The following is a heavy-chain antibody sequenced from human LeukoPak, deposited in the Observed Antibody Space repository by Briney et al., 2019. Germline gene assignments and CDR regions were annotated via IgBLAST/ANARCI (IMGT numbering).Heavy chain of an antibody. J-gene: IGHJ5*02. V-gene: IGHV3-23*01. CDR1: GFTFSNYA. D-gene: IGHD3-22*01. Sequence: GGSLRLSCAASGFTFSNYAMSWVRQAPGKGLEWVSTISGSGGGTYYADSVKGGLTISRDNSKNTLYSQMNSLRAEDTAVYYCAKTITMIVFDPWGQGTLVTVSS. CDR2: ISGSGGGT. CDR3: AKTITMIVFDP.